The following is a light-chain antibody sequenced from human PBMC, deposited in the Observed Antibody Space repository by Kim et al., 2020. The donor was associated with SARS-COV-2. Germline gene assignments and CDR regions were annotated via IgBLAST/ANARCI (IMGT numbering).Light chain of an antibody. Sequence: PVQTASITCSGDKLGDKYACWYQQKPGQSPVLVIYQDSKRPSGIPDRFSGSKSGTSASLAITGLQAEDEADYYCQSYDSSLSGSKVFGGGTQLTVL. CDR2: QDS. CDR3: QSYDSSLSGSKV. CDR1: KLGDKY. V-gene: IGLV3-1*01. J-gene: IGLJ3*02.